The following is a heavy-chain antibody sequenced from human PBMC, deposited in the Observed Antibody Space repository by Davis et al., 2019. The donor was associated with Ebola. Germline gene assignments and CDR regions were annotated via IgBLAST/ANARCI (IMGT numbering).Heavy chain of an antibody. Sequence: AASVKVSCKASGGTFTSYAISWVRQVPGQGLEWMGGIIPMFGILNYAQKFQGRVTITADESTSTAYMELSSLRSEDTAVYYCARERFRNSRQCDYWGQGTLVTVSS. CDR1: GGTFTSYA. CDR3: ARERFRNSRQCDY. CDR2: IIPMFGIL. D-gene: IGHD4-11*01. V-gene: IGHV1-69*13. J-gene: IGHJ4*02.